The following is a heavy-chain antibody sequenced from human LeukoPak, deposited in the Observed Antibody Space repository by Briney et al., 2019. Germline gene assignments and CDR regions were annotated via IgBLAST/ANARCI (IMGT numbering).Heavy chain of an antibody. CDR1: GYNFISYW. D-gene: IGHD3-10*01. CDR3: ARNYYGSGNAGAFDI. J-gene: IGHJ3*02. Sequence: GESLKISCKGSGYNFISYWIGWVRQMPGNGLEWMGIIYPGDSDTRYNPSFQGQVTISADKSISTAYLQWSSLKASDTAMYYCARNYYGSGNAGAFDIWGQGTMVTVSS. CDR2: IYPGDSDT. V-gene: IGHV5-51*01.